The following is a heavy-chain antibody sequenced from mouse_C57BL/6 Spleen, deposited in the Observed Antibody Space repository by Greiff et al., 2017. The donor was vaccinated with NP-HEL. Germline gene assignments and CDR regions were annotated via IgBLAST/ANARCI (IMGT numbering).Heavy chain of an antibody. D-gene: IGHD2-3*01. CDR1: GYTFTSYW. CDR3: ARSNDGYEAWFAY. V-gene: IGHV1-7*01. J-gene: IGHJ3*01. CDR2: INPSSGYT. Sequence: QVQLQQSGAELAKPGASVKLSCKASGYTFTSYWMHWVKQRPGQGLEWIGYINPSSGYTKYNQKFKDKATLTADKSSSTAYMQLSSLTYEDSAVYYCARSNDGYEAWFAYWGQGTLVTVSA.